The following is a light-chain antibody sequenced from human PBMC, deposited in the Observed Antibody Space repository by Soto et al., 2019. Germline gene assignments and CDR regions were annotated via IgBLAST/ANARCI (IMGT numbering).Light chain of an antibody. V-gene: IGKV3-20*01. CDR3: QQYGSSPLT. J-gene: IGKJ4*01. CDR1: QSVSSNY. CDR2: GAS. Sequence: EIVLTQSPGTLSLSPGERGTLSCRASQSVSSNYLAWYQQKPGQAPRLLIYGASSRATGIPDRFSGSGSGTDFTLTISRXEPEDFALYYCQQYGSSPLTFGGGTKVDTK.